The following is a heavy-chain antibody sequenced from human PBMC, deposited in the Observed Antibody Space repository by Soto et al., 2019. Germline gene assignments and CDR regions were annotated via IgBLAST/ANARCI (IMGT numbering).Heavy chain of an antibody. J-gene: IGHJ4*02. V-gene: IGHV1-69*08. CDR1: GGTFSPYT. CDR2: IIPFHGVT. D-gene: IGHD4-4*01. Sequence: QVQLVQSGAEVKKPGSSVKVSCKTSGGTFSPYTINWVRQAPGQGLEWMGRIIPFHGVTNYAQKFKARETITAEKETSTAYMELSGMRCEQTATYYCTRDSETTVSAWAFGGFWGRGTMVTVYS. CDR3: TRDSETTVSAWAFGGF.